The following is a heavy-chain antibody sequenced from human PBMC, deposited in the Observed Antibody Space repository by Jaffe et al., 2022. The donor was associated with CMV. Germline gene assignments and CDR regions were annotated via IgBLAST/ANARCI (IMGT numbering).Heavy chain of an antibody. Sequence: QVQLQQSGPGLVKPSQTLSLTCAISGDSVSSNSAAWNWIRQSPSRGLEWLGRTYYRSKWYNDYAVSVKSRITINPDTSKNQFSLQLNSVTPEDTAVYYCARAGGGYSYGYRTNYYYYYMDVWGKGTTVTVSS. CDR3: ARAGGGYSYGYRTNYYYYYMDV. CDR1: GDSVSSNSAA. CDR2: TYYRSKWYN. V-gene: IGHV6-1*01. J-gene: IGHJ6*03. D-gene: IGHD5-18*01.